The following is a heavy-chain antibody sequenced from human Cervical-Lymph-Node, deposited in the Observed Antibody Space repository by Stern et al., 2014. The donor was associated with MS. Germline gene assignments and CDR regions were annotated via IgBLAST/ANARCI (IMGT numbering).Heavy chain of an antibody. Sequence: EVQLVESGGGLVKPGGSLRLSCAASGVTFSSCSLIWVRRAPGRGLEWFSSISNSSTYISYADSVKVLFTNSRDNAKNSMYLQMNSLRAEDTSVYCCARACKLRYAHAFDIWGQGTMVIVSS. J-gene: IGHJ3*02. CDR3: ARACKLRYAHAFDI. D-gene: IGHD3-9*01. CDR2: ISNSSTYI. CDR1: GVTFSSCS. V-gene: IGHV3-21*01.